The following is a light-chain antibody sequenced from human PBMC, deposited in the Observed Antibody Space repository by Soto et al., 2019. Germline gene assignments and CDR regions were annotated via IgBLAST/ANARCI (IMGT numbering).Light chain of an antibody. J-gene: IGLJ1*01. CDR3: SSYTSSSTLV. V-gene: IGLV2-14*01. CDR1: SSYVGGYHY. Sequence: QSALTQPGSGCRSPGQSITISCTGTSSYVGGYHYVSWYQQHPGKAPKLMIYEVSKRPSGGSNRFSGSKYANTASLTISGLQAEDEADYYCSSYTSSSTLVFGTGTKVTVL. CDR2: EVS.